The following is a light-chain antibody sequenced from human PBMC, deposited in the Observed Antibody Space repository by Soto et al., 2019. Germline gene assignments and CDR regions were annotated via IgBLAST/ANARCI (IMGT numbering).Light chain of an antibody. Sequence: DIQITQSPSSLSTSVGDRVTITCRTSQSVSTYLNWYQQRPGKAPKLLIYAASSLESGVPSRFSGSGSGTDFILTSSSLQPEDFATYYCQEGSTNLNFGPETKGDIK. CDR2: AAS. V-gene: IGKV1-39*01. CDR1: QSVSTY. CDR3: QEGSTNLN. J-gene: IGKJ3*01.